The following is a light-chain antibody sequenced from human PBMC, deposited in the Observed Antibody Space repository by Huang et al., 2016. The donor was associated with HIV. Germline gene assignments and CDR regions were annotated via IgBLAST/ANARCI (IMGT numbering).Light chain of an antibody. J-gene: IGKJ2*01. CDR2: DAS. CDR1: QSVSSY. CDR3: QQRSNWPPYT. V-gene: IGKV3-11*01. Sequence: EIVLTQSPATLSLSPGERATLSCRASQSVSSYLAWYQQKPGQAPRLLIDDASNRATGIPARFSGSGSGTDFTLTISSLEPEDFAVYYCQQRSNWPPYTFGQGTKVEIK.